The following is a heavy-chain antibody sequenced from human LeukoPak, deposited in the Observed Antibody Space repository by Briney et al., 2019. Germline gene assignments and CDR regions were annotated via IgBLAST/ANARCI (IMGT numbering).Heavy chain of an antibody. CDR2: FKTNYNQV. CDR1: GFTFSDYA. J-gene: IGHJ4*02. Sequence: GGSLRLSCVASGFTFSDYAMNWVRQAPGKGLEWVSTFKTNYNQVYYAESVRGRFTISTDNSKNTAYLQMDSLRVEDTALYYCARSVPDYTRFDFWGQGALVTVSS. CDR3: ARSVPDYTRFDF. D-gene: IGHD4-11*01. V-gene: IGHV3-23*05.